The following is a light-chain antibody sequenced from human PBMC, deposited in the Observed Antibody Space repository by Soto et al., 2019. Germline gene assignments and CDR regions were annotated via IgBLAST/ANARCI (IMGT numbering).Light chain of an antibody. CDR2: VNN. V-gene: IGLV1-40*01. CDR3: QSYDSSLSTSGV. CDR1: SSNIGAGYD. J-gene: IGLJ3*02. Sequence: QSVLTQPPSVSGAPGQRVTISCTWISSNIGAGYDVHWYQQLPGTAPKLLIYVNNNRPSGVPDRFSASKSGTSASLVITGLQAEDEADYYCQSYDSSLSTSGVFGGGTKLTVL.